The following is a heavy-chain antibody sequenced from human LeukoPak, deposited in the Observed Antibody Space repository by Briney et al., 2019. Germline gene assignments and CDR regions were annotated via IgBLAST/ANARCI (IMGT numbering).Heavy chain of an antibody. CDR1: GVSVSTYA. D-gene: IGHD3-3*01. CDR2: ITGSDDAT. Sequence: GGSLRLSCAASGVSVSTYAMSWVRQVPGKGLEWVSAITGSDDATYHADSVKGRFTIARDRSKNTLYLEMNGLRAEDTAVYHCAKSRSEADAFDIWGHGAMVTVSS. J-gene: IGHJ3*02. V-gene: IGHV3-23*01. CDR3: AKSRSEADAFDI.